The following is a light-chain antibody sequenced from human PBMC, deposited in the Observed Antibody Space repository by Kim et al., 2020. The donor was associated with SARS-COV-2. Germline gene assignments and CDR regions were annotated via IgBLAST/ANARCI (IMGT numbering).Light chain of an antibody. J-gene: IGLJ1*01. CDR2: EDS. CDR3: QSADSSGTCV. CDR1: GLPEQL. Sequence: SPGQTSRLTCSGDGLPEQLVAWYEQTPGEAPCMVIYEDSERTSGIPERFSGSSSGTTVTLTISGVQAEDDADYYCQSADSSGTCVFGSGTKVTVL. V-gene: IGLV3-25*03.